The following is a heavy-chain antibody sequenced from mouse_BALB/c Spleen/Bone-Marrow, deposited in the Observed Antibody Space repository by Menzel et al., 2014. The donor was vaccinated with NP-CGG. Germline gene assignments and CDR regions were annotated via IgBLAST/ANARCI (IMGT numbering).Heavy chain of an antibody. CDR3: ARDYDYDY. J-gene: IGHJ2*02. D-gene: IGHD2-4*01. Sequence: EVKLMESGGGLVQPGGSLKLSCAASGFTFSSYGMSWVRQTPDKRLELVATINSNGGSTYYPDSVKGRFTISRDNAKNTLYLQMSSLKSGDTAMYYCARDYDYDYWGQGTSLTVSS. V-gene: IGHV5-6-3*01. CDR2: INSNGGST. CDR1: GFTFSSYG.